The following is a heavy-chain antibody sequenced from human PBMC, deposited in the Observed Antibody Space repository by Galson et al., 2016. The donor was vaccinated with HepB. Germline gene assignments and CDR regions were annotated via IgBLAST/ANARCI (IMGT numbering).Heavy chain of an antibody. CDR2: IYPDDSDT. CDR1: GYTFSPDW. J-gene: IGHJ4*02. D-gene: IGHD3-22*01. V-gene: IGHV5-51*01. CDR3: GRLRKGDFYDSSGYQYYFDY. Sequence: QSGAEVTKPGESLKISCKGSGYTFSPDWIGWVRQLPGKGLEWMGIIYPDDSDTTYSPSFQGQVTISADKSISTAYLQWTSLKASDTAMYFCGRLRKGDFYDSSGYQYYFDYWGQGTLVTVSS.